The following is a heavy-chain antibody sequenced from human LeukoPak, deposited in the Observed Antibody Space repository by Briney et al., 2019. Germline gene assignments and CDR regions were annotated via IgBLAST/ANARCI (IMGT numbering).Heavy chain of an antibody. CDR2: IYPSGTT. D-gene: IGHD2-15*01. Sequence: PSETLSLTCTVSGGSIISYYWSWIRQPAGKGLEWIGRIYPSGTTNYNPSLKSRVTMSLDTSRNQFSLKLRSVTAADTAVYYCARDRSAEYFDLWGRGTLVTVSS. V-gene: IGHV4-4*07. CDR1: GGSIISYY. CDR3: ARDRSAEYFDL. J-gene: IGHJ2*01.